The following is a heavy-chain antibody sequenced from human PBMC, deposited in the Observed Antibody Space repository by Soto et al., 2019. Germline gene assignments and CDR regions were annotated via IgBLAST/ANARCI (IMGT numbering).Heavy chain of an antibody. D-gene: IGHD4-17*01. Sequence: SLRLSCAASGFTFSSYAMSWVRQAPGKGLEWVSAISGSGGSTYYADSVKGRFTISRDNSKNTLYLQMNSLRAEDTAVYYCAKDKSYGDYDGYYYYGMDVWGQGTTVTVSS. CDR1: GFTFSSYA. CDR3: AKDKSYGDYDGYYYYGMDV. V-gene: IGHV3-23*01. CDR2: ISGSGGST. J-gene: IGHJ6*02.